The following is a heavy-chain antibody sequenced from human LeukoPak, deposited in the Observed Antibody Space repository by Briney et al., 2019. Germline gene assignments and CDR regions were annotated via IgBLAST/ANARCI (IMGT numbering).Heavy chain of an antibody. V-gene: IGHV3-30-3*01. CDR2: ISYDGSNK. CDR3: ARGIVVVAAKGELLDY. Sequence: SGGSLRLSCAASGFTFSSYAMHWVRQAPGKGLKWVAVISYDGSNKYYADSVKGRFTISRDNSKNTLYLQMNSLRAEDTAVYYCARGIVVVAAKGELLDYWGQGTLVTVSS. D-gene: IGHD2-15*01. J-gene: IGHJ4*02. CDR1: GFTFSSYA.